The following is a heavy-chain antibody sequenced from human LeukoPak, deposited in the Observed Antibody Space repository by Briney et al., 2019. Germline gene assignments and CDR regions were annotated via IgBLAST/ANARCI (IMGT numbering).Heavy chain of an antibody. D-gene: IGHD5-18*01. Sequence: SETLSLTCAVYGGSFSGYYWSWIRQPPGKGLEWIGEINPSGSTNYNPSLKSRVTISVDTSKNQFSLKLSSVTAADTAVYYCARKTAMVTCFDYWGQGTLVTVSS. CDR1: GGSFSGYY. J-gene: IGHJ4*02. V-gene: IGHV4-34*01. CDR3: ARKTAMVTCFDY. CDR2: INPSGST.